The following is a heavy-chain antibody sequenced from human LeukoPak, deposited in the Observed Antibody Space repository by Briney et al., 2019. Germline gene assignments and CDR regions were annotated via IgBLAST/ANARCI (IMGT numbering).Heavy chain of an antibody. J-gene: IGHJ5*02. Sequence: ASVKVSCKTSGYTFTNFDINWVRQATGQGLEWMGWMNPVSGDTGYAQKFQGRVTMTRDTSISTAYMELSRLRSDDTAVYYCARDLPGTTPQIPFDPWGQGTLVTVSS. CDR2: MNPVSGDT. D-gene: IGHD1-7*01. CDR1: GYTFTNFD. V-gene: IGHV1-8*01. CDR3: ARDLPGTTPQIPFDP.